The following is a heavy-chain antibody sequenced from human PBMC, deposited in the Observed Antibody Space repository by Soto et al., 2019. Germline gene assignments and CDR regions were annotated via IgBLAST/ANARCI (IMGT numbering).Heavy chain of an antibody. CDR1: GGSFSGYY. D-gene: IGHD7-27*01. CDR3: ARRSNWVNFDY. Sequence: SETLSLTCAVYGGSFSGYYWSWIRQPPGKGLEWIGEINHSGSTNYNPSLKSRVTISVDTSKNQFSLKLSSVTAADTAVYYCARRSNWVNFDYWGQGTLVTVSS. V-gene: IGHV4-34*01. CDR2: INHSGST. J-gene: IGHJ4*02.